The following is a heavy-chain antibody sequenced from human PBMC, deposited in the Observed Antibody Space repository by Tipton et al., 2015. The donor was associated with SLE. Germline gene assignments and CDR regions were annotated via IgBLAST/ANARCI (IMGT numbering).Heavy chain of an antibody. CDR2: IDPVDSYT. Sequence: VQLVQSGAEVKKPGESLRISCVGSGYRFTDYWITWVRQMPGKGLEWMGRIDPVDSYTNYSPSLQGHVTMTADESMNIAYLQWSSLRASDSAMYYCARRHYSDNSGYYDYWGRGTLVTVSS. V-gene: IGHV5-10-1*01. J-gene: IGHJ4*02. CDR1: GYRFTDYW. CDR3: ARRHYSDNSGYYDY. D-gene: IGHD3-22*01.